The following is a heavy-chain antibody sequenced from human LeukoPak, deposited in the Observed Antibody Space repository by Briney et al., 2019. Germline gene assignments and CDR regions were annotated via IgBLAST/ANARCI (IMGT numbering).Heavy chain of an antibody. J-gene: IGHJ4*02. CDR1: GYTFTGYY. CDR3: ARGVIAVAGTGFDY. V-gene: IGHV1-2*02. Sequence: ASVKVSCKASGYTFTGYYMHWVRQAPGQGLEWMGWINPNSGGTNYAQKFQGRVTMTRDTSISTAYMELSRLRSEDTAVYYCARGVIAVAGTGFDYWGQGTLVTVSS. CDR2: INPNSGGT. D-gene: IGHD6-19*01.